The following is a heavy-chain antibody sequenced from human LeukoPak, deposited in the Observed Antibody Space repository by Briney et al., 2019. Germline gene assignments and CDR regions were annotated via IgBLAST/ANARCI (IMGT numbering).Heavy chain of an antibody. V-gene: IGHV3-23*01. CDR2: ISSTDGST. CDR1: GFTFSSYA. CDR3: ARDRRARKIAASSGGSFDY. Sequence: GGSLRLSCAASGFTFSSYAMTWVRQAPGKGLEWVSSISSTDGSTFYADSVKGRFTISRDNSKNTLYLQMNSLRAEDTAVYYCARDRRARKIAASSGGSFDYWGQGTLVTVSS. D-gene: IGHD6-25*01. J-gene: IGHJ4*02.